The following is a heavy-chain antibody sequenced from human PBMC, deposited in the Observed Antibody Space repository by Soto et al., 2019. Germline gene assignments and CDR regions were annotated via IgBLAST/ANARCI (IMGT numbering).Heavy chain of an antibody. CDR2: ISFDGTNE. Sequence: GGSLRLSCAASEFPFSSYAMHLVRQSPGRGLEWVALISFDGTNEYYADSVKGRFTISRDNAKNSLYLQMNSLRAEDTAVYYCARDLMYNESYRGDDYWGQGTLVTVSS. V-gene: IGHV3-30-3*01. CDR3: ARDLMYNESYRGDDY. CDR1: EFPFSSYA. J-gene: IGHJ4*02. D-gene: IGHD1-26*01.